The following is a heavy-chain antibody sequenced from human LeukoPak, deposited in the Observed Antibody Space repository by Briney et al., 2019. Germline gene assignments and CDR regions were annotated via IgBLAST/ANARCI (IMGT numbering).Heavy chain of an antibody. CDR1: GGSISSSSNF. D-gene: IGHD1-26*01. CDR3: ARLSGSYLAGMDV. CDR2: VYYSGST. J-gene: IGHJ6*02. V-gene: IGHV4-39*01. Sequence: SETLSLTCTVSGGSISSSSNFWGWIRQPPGKGLWWIGSVYYSGSTHYTPSLKSRVTMSVDTSKNQFSLKLSSVTAADTAVYYCARLSGSYLAGMDVWGQGTTVTVSS.